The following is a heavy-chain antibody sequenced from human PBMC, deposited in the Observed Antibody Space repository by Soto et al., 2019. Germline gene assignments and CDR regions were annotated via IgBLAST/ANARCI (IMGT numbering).Heavy chain of an antibody. CDR2: INPSGGST. Sequence: ASVKVSCKASGYTFTSYYMHWVRQSPGQGLEWMGIINPSGGSTSYAQKFQGRVTMTRDTSTSTVYMELSSLRSEDTAVYYCARDSGTVLREGDWFENYYYYMDGWGKGTKVTV. CDR1: GYTFTSYY. V-gene: IGHV1-46*03. J-gene: IGHJ6*03. D-gene: IGHD3-9*01. CDR3: ARDSGTVLREGDWFENYYYYMDG.